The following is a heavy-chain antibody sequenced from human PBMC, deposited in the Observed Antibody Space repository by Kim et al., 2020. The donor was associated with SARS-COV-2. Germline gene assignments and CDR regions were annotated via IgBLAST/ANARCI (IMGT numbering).Heavy chain of an antibody. D-gene: IGHD3-9*01. CDR3: ARGAGYDILTGYYGGLYYYYGMDV. CDR2: IYYSGST. J-gene: IGHJ6*02. Sequence: SETLSLTCTVSGGSISSYYWSWIRQPPGKGLEWIGYIYYSGSTNYNPSLKSRVTISVDTSKNQFSLKLSSVTAADTAVYYCARGAGYDILTGYYGGLYYYYGMDVCGQGTTVTVSS. CDR1: GGSISSYY. V-gene: IGHV4-59*01.